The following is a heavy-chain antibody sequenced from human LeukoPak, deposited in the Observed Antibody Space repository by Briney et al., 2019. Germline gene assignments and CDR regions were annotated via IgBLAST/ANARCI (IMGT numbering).Heavy chain of an antibody. V-gene: IGHV3-66*02. J-gene: IGHJ4*02. D-gene: IGHD5-18*01. CDR2: IYSGGST. Sequence: GGSLRLSCAASGFTVSSNYMSWVRQAPGKGLEWVSVIYSGGSTYYADSVKGRFTISRDNSKNTLYLQMNSLRAEDTAVYYCAKDLSRALIWYRAGYSYGSPFDYWGQGTLVTVSS. CDR1: GFTVSSNY. CDR3: AKDLSRALIWYRAGYSYGSPFDY.